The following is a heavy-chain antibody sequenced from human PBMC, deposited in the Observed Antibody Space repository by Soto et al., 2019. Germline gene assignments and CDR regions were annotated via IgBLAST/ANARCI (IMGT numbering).Heavy chain of an antibody. CDR1: GFTFSNYA. V-gene: IGHV3-23*01. Sequence: EVQLLESGGGLVQPGGSLRLSCAASGFTFSNYAMSWVRQAPGKGLEWVSSIRDSGGTTYYAKSVKGRVCISRDNSRKILYLRMNSLRAEDTAMYYCANSEKRYGGGYPNWFDHSGQGTLVTVSS. CDR3: ANSEKRYGGGYPNWFDH. D-gene: IGHD5-12*01. CDR2: IRDSGGTT. J-gene: IGHJ5*02.